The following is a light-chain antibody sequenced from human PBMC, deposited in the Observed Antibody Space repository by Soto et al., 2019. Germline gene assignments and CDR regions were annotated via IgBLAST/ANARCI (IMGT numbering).Light chain of an antibody. J-gene: IGLJ1*01. Sequence: QSVLTQPASVSGSPGQSITISCTGTSSDDGGYNYVSWYQRHPGKAPKLMIYDVSNRPSGVSNRFSASKSGNTASLTISGLQAEDEADYYCTSYTSTTSFVFGTGTKVTVL. V-gene: IGLV2-14*01. CDR3: TSYTSTTSFV. CDR1: SSDDGGYNY. CDR2: DVS.